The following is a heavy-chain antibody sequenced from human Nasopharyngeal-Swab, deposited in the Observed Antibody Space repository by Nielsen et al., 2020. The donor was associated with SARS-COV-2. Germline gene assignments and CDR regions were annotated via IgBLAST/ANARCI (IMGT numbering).Heavy chain of an antibody. V-gene: IGHV3-7*01. Sequence: GGSLRLSSAASGFTFSSYWMSWVRQAPGKGLEWVANIKQDGSEKYYVDSVKGRFTISRDNAKNSLYLQMNNLRAEDTAVYYCASSHYDFWSGYYLGVDYWGQGTLVTVSS. CDR3: ASSHYDFWSGYYLGVDY. J-gene: IGHJ4*02. CDR1: GFTFSSYW. D-gene: IGHD3-3*01. CDR2: IKQDGSEK.